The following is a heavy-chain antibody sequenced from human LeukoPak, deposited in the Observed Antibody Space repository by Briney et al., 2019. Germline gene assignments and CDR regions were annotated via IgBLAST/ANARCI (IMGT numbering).Heavy chain of an antibody. Sequence: PGGSLRLSCAASGFTFSDYYMSWIRQAPGKGLEWVSVIYSGGSTYYADSVKGRFTISRDTSKNTLYLQMNSLRAEDTAVFYCARDSGRRLDYWGQGTLVTVSS. CDR1: GFTFSDYY. V-gene: IGHV3-66*01. CDR2: IYSGGST. CDR3: ARDSGRRLDY. J-gene: IGHJ4*02.